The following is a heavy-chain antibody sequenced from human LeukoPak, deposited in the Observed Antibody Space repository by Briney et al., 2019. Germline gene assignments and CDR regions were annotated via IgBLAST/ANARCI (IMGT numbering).Heavy chain of an antibody. CDR3: ARDQEGFDY. J-gene: IGHJ4*02. Sequence: AASVKVSCKASGYTFTSNYIHRVRQAPGQGLEWMGMIYPRDGSTSYAQKFQGRVTVTRDTSTSTVHMELSGLRSEDTAVYYCARDQEGFDYWGQGTLVTVSS. CDR2: IYPRDGST. V-gene: IGHV1-46*01. CDR1: GYTFTSNY.